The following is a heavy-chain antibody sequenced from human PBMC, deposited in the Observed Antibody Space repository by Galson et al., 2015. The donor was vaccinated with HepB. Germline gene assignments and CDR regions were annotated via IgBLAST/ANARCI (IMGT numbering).Heavy chain of an antibody. Sequence: SLRLSCAASGFTFSSYGMHWVRQAPGKGLEWVAVIWYDGSNKYYADSVKGQFTISRDNSKNTLYLQMNSLRAEDTAVYYCARDVRTYCGGDCFFDYWGQGTLVTVSS. CDR1: GFTFSSYG. V-gene: IGHV3-33*08. CDR3: ARDVRTYCGGDCFFDY. CDR2: IWYDGSNK. J-gene: IGHJ4*02. D-gene: IGHD2-21*02.